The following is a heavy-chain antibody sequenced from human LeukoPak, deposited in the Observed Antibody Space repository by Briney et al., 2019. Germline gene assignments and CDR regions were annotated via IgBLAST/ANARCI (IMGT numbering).Heavy chain of an antibody. D-gene: IGHD3-9*01. CDR1: GFTFTSYG. Sequence: GGSLRLSCAASGFTFTSYGISWVRQAPGQGLEWMGWISAYNGNTNYAQKLQGRVTMTTDTSTSTAYMELRSLRSDDTAVYYCARNEVGYYDILTGYWGLYAFDIWGQGTMVTVSS. V-gene: IGHV1-18*01. J-gene: IGHJ3*02. CDR2: ISAYNGNT. CDR3: ARNEVGYYDILTGYWGLYAFDI.